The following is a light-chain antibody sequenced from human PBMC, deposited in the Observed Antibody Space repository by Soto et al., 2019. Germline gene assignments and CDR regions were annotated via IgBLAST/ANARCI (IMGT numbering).Light chain of an antibody. V-gene: IGKV1-39*01. CDR1: QSVSTY. J-gene: IGKJ4*01. CDR3: QEGSTLLT. Sequence: DIQMTQSPYSLSTSVGDRVTITCRTSQSVSTYLNWYQQRPGKAPKLRIYGASSLQSGVPSRFSGSGSGTHFTRTISSLQPEDFATYYCQEGSTLLTFGGGTKVEIK. CDR2: GAS.